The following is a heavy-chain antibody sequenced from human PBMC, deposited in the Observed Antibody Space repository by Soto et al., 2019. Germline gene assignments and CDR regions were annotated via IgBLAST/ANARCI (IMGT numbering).Heavy chain of an antibody. CDR1: GGSISSYY. CDR3: ARVSSQVTIFGVVTPYYYGMDV. Sequence: KPSETLSLTCTVSGGSISSYYWSWIRQPPGKGLEWIGYIYYSGSTNYNPSLKSRVTISVDTSKNQFSLKLSSVTAADTAVYYCARVSSQVTIFGVVTPYYYGMDVWGQGAPVTV. D-gene: IGHD3-3*01. CDR2: IYYSGST. J-gene: IGHJ6*02. V-gene: IGHV4-59*01.